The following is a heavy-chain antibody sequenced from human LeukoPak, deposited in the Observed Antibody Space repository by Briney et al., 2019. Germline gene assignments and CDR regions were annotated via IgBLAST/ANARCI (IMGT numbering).Heavy chain of an antibody. CDR1: GYTFTGYY. CDR2: INPNSGGT. J-gene: IGHJ4*02. D-gene: IGHD6-19*01. CDR3: ARIPGYSSGWYGDY. Sequence: ASVKVSCKASGYTFTGYYMHWVRQAPGQGLEWMGWINPNSGGTNYAQKFQGRVTMTRDTSISTAYMELRSLRSDDTAVYYCARIPGYSSGWYGDYWGQGTLVTVSS. V-gene: IGHV1-2*02.